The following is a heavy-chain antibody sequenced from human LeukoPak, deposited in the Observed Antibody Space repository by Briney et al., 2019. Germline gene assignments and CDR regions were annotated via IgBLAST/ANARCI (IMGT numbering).Heavy chain of an antibody. CDR1: GFTFSSYS. Sequence: GGSLRLSCAASGFTFSSYSMNWVRQAPGKGLVWVSRINSDGSSTSYADSVKGRFTISRDNAKNTLYLQMNSLRAEDTAVYYCARPCRDGYNDAFDIWGQGTMVTVSS. D-gene: IGHD5-24*01. V-gene: IGHV3-74*01. CDR3: ARPCRDGYNDAFDI. J-gene: IGHJ3*02. CDR2: INSDGSST.